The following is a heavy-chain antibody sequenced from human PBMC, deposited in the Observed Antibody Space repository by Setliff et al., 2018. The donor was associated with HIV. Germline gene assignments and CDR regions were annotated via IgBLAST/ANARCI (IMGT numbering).Heavy chain of an antibody. V-gene: IGHV4-61*09. D-gene: IGHD2-21*01. J-gene: IGHJ6*03. Sequence: SETLSLTCTVSGGPISSGHYYWSWIRQPAGEGLEWIGHIYSSGSTNYNPSLKSRVTISVDTSKNQFSLKLSSVTAADTAVYYCAKQYCGGDCYSDSYYYMDVWGKGTTVTVSS. CDR3: AKQYCGGDCYSDSYYYMDV. CDR2: IYSSGST. CDR1: GGPISSGHYY.